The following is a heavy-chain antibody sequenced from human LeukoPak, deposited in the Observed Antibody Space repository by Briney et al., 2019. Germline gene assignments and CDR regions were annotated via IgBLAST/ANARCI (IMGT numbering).Heavy chain of an antibody. J-gene: IGHJ4*02. CDR3: AKDVIDGYLDY. V-gene: IGHV3-30*18. D-gene: IGHD3-16*02. Sequence: GGSLRLSCAASGFTFDNYGMHWVRQAPGKGLEWVAIISYDGSDKYYADSVKGRFTISRDNSKNALYLQMNSLRAEDTAVYYCAKDVIDGYLDYWGQGTLVTVSS. CDR1: GFTFDNYG. CDR2: ISYDGSDK.